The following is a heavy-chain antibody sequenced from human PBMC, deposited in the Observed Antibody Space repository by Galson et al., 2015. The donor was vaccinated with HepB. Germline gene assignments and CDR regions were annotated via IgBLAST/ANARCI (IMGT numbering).Heavy chain of an antibody. CDR2: IYDVGSI. V-gene: IGHV3-66*02. J-gene: IGHJ5*01. Sequence: SLRLSCAASGFTVGASYMSWVRQAPGKGLEWVSVIYDVGSIYYADFAKGRFSISRDNSKNTLYLQMSGLRAEDTAVYYCARAGHYGGKGNWFDSWGQGTLVTVSS. CDR3: ARAGHYGGKGNWFDS. D-gene: IGHD4-23*01. CDR1: GFTVGASY.